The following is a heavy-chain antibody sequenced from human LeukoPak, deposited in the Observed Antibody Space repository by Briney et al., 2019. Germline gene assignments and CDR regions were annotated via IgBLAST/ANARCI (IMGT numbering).Heavy chain of an antibody. CDR1: GVTFSRYS. J-gene: IGHJ6*03. CDR2: IDNSGSTI. CDR3: AKRGGTESFYYYYYMDV. D-gene: IGHD2-15*01. Sequence: GGSLRLSCAASGVTFSRYSMNWVRQAPGKGLEWISYIDNSGSTIYYADSVKGRFTISRDNSKNTLYLQMNSLRAEDTAEYYCAKRGGTESFYYYYYMDVWGKGTTVTVSS. V-gene: IGHV3-48*01.